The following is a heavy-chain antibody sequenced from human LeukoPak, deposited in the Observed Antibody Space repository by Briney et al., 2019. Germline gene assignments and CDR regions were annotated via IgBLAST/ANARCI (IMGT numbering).Heavy chain of an antibody. CDR1: GGSISSYY. CDR3: ASGQNYYDSSGYYRV. CDR2: IYYSGST. J-gene: IGHJ4*02. D-gene: IGHD3-22*01. V-gene: IGHV4-59*01. Sequence: SETLSLTCTVSGGSISSYYWSWIRQPPGKGLEWIGYIYYSGSTNYNPSLKSRVTISVDTSKNQFSLKLSSVTAADTAVYYCASGQNYYDSSGYYRVWGQGTLVTVSS.